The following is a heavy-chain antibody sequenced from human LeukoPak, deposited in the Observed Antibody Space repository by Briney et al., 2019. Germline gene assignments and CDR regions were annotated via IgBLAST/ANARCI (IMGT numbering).Heavy chain of an antibody. CDR3: VKRVCSTTSCSAPFAY. J-gene: IGHJ4*02. CDR1: GFTFSSYA. CDR2: ISNNGDST. Sequence: GGSLRLSCSASGFTFSSYAMHWVRQAPGKGLEYVSAISNNGDSTYYADSVKGRFTISRDNSKNTLYLQMSSPRAEDTAVYYCVKRVCSTTSCSAPFAYWGQGTLVTVSS. V-gene: IGHV3-64D*06. D-gene: IGHD2-2*01.